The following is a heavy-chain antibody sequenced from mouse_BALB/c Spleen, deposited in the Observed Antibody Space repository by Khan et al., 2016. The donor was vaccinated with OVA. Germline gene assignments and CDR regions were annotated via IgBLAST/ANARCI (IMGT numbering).Heavy chain of an antibody. J-gene: IGHJ2*01. D-gene: IGHD4-1*01. CDR2: INPYNGAT. CDR3: ARGNWQSYYFDY. CDR1: GYRFTSYI. V-gene: IGHV1S136*01. Sequence: EVQLQESGPELVKPGTSVKMSCKASGYRFTSYIIHWVKQRPGQGLEWIGYINPYNGATKYNEKFKGKATLTSDKSSNTAYMELSSLISEDSAVYYCARGNWQSYYFDYWGQGTTLTVSS.